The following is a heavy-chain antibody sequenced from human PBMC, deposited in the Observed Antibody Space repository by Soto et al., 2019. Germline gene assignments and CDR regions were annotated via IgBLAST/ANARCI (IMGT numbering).Heavy chain of an antibody. CDR1: GGSISSCRYY. V-gene: IGHV4-39*07. J-gene: IGHJ6*02. CDR3: ARDQDYYDSSGYYYYYYGMDV. Sequence: SETLSLTCTVSGGSISSCRYYWGWIRQPPGKGLEWIGSVYYSGSTYYNPSLKSRVTISVDKSKNQFSLKLSSVTAADTAVYYCARDQDYYDSSGYYYYYYGMDVWGQGTTVTVSS. CDR2: VYYSGST. D-gene: IGHD3-22*01.